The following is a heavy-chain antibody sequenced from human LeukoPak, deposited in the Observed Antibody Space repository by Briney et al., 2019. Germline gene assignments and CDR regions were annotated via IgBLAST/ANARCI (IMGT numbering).Heavy chain of an antibody. CDR3: ARRLLGYCSSTSCPGLDY. D-gene: IGHD2-2*01. V-gene: IGHV1-3*01. CDR1: GYTFTSYA. Sequence: ASVKASCKASGYTFTSYAMHWVRQAPGQRLEWMGWINAGNGNTKYSQKFQGRVTITRDTSASTAYMELSSLRSEDTAVYYCARRLLGYCSSTSCPGLDYWGQGTLVTVSS. J-gene: IGHJ4*02. CDR2: INAGNGNT.